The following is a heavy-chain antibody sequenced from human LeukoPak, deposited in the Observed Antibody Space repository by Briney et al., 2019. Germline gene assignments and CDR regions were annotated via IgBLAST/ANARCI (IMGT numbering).Heavy chain of an antibody. D-gene: IGHD2-15*01. Sequence: GGSLRLSCAASGFTFDDYGMSWVRPAPGKGLEWVSGINWNGGSTGYADSVKGRFTISRDNAKNSLYLQMNSLRAEDTALYHCARDVAQYCSGGSCYGFNWFDPWGQGTLVTVSS. V-gene: IGHV3-20*01. CDR1: GFTFDDYG. CDR3: ARDVAQYCSGGSCYGFNWFDP. CDR2: INWNGGST. J-gene: IGHJ5*02.